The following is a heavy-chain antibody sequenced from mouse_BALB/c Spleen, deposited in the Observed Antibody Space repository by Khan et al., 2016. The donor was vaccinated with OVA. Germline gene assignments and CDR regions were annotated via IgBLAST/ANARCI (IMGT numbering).Heavy chain of an antibody. CDR2: IYPGRGNT. D-gene: IGHD2-2*01. Sequence: QVQLKQSGAELARPGASVKLSCKASGYTFSDYYINWVKQRTGQGLEWIGEIYPGRGNTYYNEKFKGKATLTADKSSSTAYMQFSSLTSADSAVYFCSSSGIGSFLYWGQGTLVTVS. CDR1: GYTFSDYY. V-gene: IGHV1-77*01. J-gene: IGHJ3*01. CDR3: SSSGIGSFLY.